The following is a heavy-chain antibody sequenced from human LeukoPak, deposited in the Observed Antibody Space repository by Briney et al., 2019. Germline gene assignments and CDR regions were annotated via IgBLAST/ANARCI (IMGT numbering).Heavy chain of an antibody. D-gene: IGHD3-10*01. CDR1: GGSFSGYY. CDR2: INHSGTT. J-gene: IGHJ3*02. V-gene: IGHV4-34*01. Sequence: SETLSLTCAVYGGSFSGYYGSWIRQPPGKGPEWIGEINHSGTTNYNPSLKSRVTMSLDTSKNQFSLRLSSVTAADTAVYYCARSHYYGSGPPFDIWGQGTMVTVSS. CDR3: ARSHYYGSGPPFDI.